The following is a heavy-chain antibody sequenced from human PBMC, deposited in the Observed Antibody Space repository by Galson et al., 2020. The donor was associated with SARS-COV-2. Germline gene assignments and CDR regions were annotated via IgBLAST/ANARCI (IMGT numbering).Heavy chain of an antibody. CDR2: IYYSGKT. D-gene: IGHD2-15*01. Sequence: SETLSLTCTVSGGSISSSSYYWGRIRQPPGKGLEWNRSIYYSGKTYYNPTLKSRVTISVDTSKNQFSLKLSTVTAADTAVYHCARHDKRIVGWFDPWGQGTLVIVSS. CDR3: ARHDKRIVGWFDP. J-gene: IGHJ5*02. CDR1: GGSISSSSYY. V-gene: IGHV4-39*01.